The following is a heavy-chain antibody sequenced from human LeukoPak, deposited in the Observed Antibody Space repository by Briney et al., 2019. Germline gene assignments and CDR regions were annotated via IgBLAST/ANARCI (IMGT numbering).Heavy chain of an antibody. V-gene: IGHV1-2*02. CDR3: ARESPSVLLWFGELPANWFDP. CDR2: INPNSGGT. Sequence: GASVKVSCKASGYTFTGYYMHWVRQAPGQGLEWMGWINPNSGGTNYAQKFQGRVTMTRDTSISTAYMELSRLRSDDTAVYYCARESPSVLLWFGELPANWFDPWGQGTRVTVSS. D-gene: IGHD3-10*01. J-gene: IGHJ5*02. CDR1: GYTFTGYY.